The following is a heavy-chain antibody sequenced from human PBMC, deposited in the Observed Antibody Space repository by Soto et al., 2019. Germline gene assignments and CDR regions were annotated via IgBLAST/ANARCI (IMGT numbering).Heavy chain of an antibody. CDR1: GYTFTSYY. V-gene: IGHV1-46*01. CDR3: AISRDYYDSSDERVYYYYGMDV. Sequence: QVQLVQSGAEVKKPGASVKVSCKASGYTFTSYYMHWVRQAPGQGLEWMGIINPSGGSTSYAQKFQGRVTMTRDTSTSTVYMELSSLRSEDTAVYYCAISRDYYDSSDERVYYYYGMDVWGQGTTVTVSS. D-gene: IGHD3-22*01. CDR2: INPSGGST. J-gene: IGHJ6*02.